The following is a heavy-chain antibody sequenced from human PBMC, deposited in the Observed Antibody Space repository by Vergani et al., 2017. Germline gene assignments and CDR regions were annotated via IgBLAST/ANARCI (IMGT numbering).Heavy chain of an antibody. Sequence: QVQLEQSGAEVKKPGASVNVSCKTSGYSFNSYGINWVRQAPGQGLEWLGWISGYDGKTKYVEKLQGRISVTIDTSTNSAYMELRGLRSDDTAVYYCTRGWYYDSIAYWAYWGQGTLVTVSS. CDR1: GYSFNSYG. D-gene: IGHD3-22*01. V-gene: IGHV1-18*01. CDR3: TRGWYYDSIAYWAY. CDR2: ISGYDGKT. J-gene: IGHJ4*02.